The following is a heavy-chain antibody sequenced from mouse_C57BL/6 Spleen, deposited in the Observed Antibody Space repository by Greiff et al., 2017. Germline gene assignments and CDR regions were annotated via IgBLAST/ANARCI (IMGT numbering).Heavy chain of an antibody. CDR3: ARRDVGYYGYWYFEV. CDR1: GYTFTSYW. Sequence: QVQLQQPGAELVKPGASVKLSCKASGYTFTSYWMQWVKQRPGQGLEWIGEIDPSDSYTNYNQKFKGKATLTVDTSSSTAYMQLSSLTSEDSAVYYCARRDVGYYGYWYFEVGGTGTTVSVSS. D-gene: IGHD1-1*01. CDR2: IDPSDSYT. J-gene: IGHJ1*03. V-gene: IGHV1-50*01.